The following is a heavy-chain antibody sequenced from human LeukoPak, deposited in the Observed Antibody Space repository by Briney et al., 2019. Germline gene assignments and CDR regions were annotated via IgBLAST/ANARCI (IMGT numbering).Heavy chain of an antibody. V-gene: IGHV3-64*01. J-gene: IGHJ4*02. CDR3: ARDQPNYYDSSGYYDY. D-gene: IGHD3-22*01. CDR1: GFTFSSYA. CDR2: ISSNGGST. Sequence: GGSLRLSCAASGFTFSSYAMHWVRQAPGKGLECVSAISSNGGSTYYAISVKGTFTISRDNSKNTLYLQMGSLRAEDMAVYYCARDQPNYYDSSGYYDYWGQGTLVTVSS.